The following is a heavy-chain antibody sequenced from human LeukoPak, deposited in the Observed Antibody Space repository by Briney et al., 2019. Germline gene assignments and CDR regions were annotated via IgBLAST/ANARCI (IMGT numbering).Heavy chain of an antibody. D-gene: IGHD6-13*01. CDR1: GFTFNSYG. J-gene: IGHJ5*02. CDR3: ARDKIPSAGTPRGFDP. Sequence: GGTLRLSCAASGFTFNSYGMTWVRQAPGKGLEWVSSISSTSSYIYYAASVKGRFTISRDNAKSSLYLQMNSLRAKDTAVYYCARDKIPSAGTPRGFDPWGQGTLVTVSS. CDR2: ISSTSSYI. V-gene: IGHV3-21*01.